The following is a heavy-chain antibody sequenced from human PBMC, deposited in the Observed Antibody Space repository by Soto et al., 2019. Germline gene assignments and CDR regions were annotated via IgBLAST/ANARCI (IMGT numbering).Heavy chain of an antibody. V-gene: IGHV3-7*05. CDR1: GFTFSSYW. CDR3: ARASGIVVVPAAMSFDY. Sequence: GGSLRLSCAASGFTFSSYWMSWVRQAPGKGLEWVANIKQDGSEKYYVDSVKGRFTISRDNAKNSLYLQMNSLRAEDTAVYYCARASGIVVVPAAMSFDYWGQGTLVTVSS. J-gene: IGHJ4*02. D-gene: IGHD2-2*01. CDR2: IKQDGSEK.